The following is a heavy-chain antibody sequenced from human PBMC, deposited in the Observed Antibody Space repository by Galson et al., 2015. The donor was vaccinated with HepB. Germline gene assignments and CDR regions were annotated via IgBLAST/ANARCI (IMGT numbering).Heavy chain of an antibody. CDR1: GFTFSSYS. CDR2: ISSSSSYT. Sequence: SLRLSCAASGFTFSSYSMNWVRQAPGKGLEWVSYISSSSSYTNYADSVKGRFTISRDNAKNSLYLQMNSLRAEDTAVYYCARDSTTMIVVVSHYVPDVWGQGTTVTVSS. D-gene: IGHD3-22*01. J-gene: IGHJ6*02. CDR3: ARDSTTMIVVVSHYVPDV. V-gene: IGHV3-21*05.